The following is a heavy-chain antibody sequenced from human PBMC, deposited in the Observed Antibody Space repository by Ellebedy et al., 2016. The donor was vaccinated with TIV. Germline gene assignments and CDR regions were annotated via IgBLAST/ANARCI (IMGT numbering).Heavy chain of an antibody. J-gene: IGHJ6*02. CDR3: ARGHYGLDV. V-gene: IGHV3-11*06. Sequence: GESLKISCAASGFTFSDYYMSWIRQAPGKGLEWVSYITTDSSYSTYADSVKGRFTISRDNARNSLYLQMNSLREEDTAVYYCARGHYGLDVWGQGTTVTVSS. CDR1: GFTFSDYY. CDR2: ITTDSSYS.